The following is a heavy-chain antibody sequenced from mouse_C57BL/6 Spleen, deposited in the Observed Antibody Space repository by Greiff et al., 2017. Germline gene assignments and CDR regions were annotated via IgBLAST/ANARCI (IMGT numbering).Heavy chain of an antibody. CDR3: ARKGGLWSYAMDY. J-gene: IGHJ4*01. CDR2: INPDNGDT. CDR1: GYSFTGYF. V-gene: IGHV1-20*01. D-gene: IGHD1-1*02. Sequence: EVQLQESGPELVKPGDSVKISCKASGYSFTGYFMNWVMQSHGKSLEWIGRINPDNGDTFYNQKFKGKATLTVDKSSSTAHMELRSLTSEDSAVYYCARKGGLWSYAMDYWGQGTSVTVSS.